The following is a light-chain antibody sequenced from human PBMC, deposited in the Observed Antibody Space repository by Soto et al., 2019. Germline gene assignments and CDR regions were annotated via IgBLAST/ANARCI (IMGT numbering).Light chain of an antibody. Sequence: QSALTQPRSVSGSPGQSVTISCTGTNSDVGGYDYVSWYQHHPGKAPKLMIFDVNKRPSGVPDRFSGSKSGNTASLTISGLQAEDEADYYCCSSAGSSTFRVFGGGTKLTVL. CDR2: DVN. CDR3: CSSAGSSTFRV. CDR1: NSDVGGYDY. V-gene: IGLV2-11*01. J-gene: IGLJ3*02.